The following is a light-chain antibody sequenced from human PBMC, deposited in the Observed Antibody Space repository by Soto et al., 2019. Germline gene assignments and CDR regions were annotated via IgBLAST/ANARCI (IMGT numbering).Light chain of an antibody. CDR1: TGAVTSDYY. CDR2: RTN. V-gene: IGLV7-43*01. CDR3: LLFCGGVWV. J-gene: IGLJ3*02. Sequence: QTVVTQEPSLTVSPGGTVTLTCASSTGAVTSDYYPNWFQQKPGQAPRALICRTNNRHSWTPARFSGSLLGGEAALTLSGAQPEDEADYYCLLFCGGVWVFGGGTQLTVL.